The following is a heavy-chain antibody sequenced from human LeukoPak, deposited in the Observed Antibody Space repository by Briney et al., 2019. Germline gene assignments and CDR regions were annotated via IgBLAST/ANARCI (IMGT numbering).Heavy chain of an antibody. CDR1: GGTFSSYA. CDR2: IIPIFGTA. D-gene: IGHD2-21*02. CDR3: AREVVTATHFDY. V-gene: IGHV1-69*13. J-gene: IGHJ4*02. Sequence: VASVKVSCKASGGTFSSYAISWVRQAPGQGLEWMGGIIPIFGTANYAQKFQGRVTITADESTSTAYMELSSLRSEDTAVYYCAREVVTATHFDYWGQGTLVIVSS.